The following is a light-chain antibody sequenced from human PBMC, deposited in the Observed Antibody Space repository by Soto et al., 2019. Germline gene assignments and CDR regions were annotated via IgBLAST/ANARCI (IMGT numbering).Light chain of an antibody. CDR1: QSISSW. CDR3: QQCNNYPRT. CDR2: DAS. J-gene: IGKJ1*01. V-gene: IGKV1-5*01. Sequence: DIQITQSPSTLSDSLGDRVTITCRASQSISSWLAWYQQKPGKAPKLLIYDASSLESGVPSRFSGSGSGTEYTLTISSLQPDDFATYYCQQCNNYPRTFGQGTKVDIK.